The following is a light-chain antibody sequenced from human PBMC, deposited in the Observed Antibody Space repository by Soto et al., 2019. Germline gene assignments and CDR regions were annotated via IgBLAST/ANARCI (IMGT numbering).Light chain of an antibody. CDR3: QSYDSSLSGWV. V-gene: IGLV1-40*01. Sequence: QLPSVSGAPGQRVTISCTESSSNIGAGYDVHWYQQLPGTAPKLLIYGNSNRPSGVPDRFSGSKSGTSASLAITGLQAEDEADYYCQSYDSSLSGWVFGGGTKLTVL. CDR1: SSNIGAGYD. J-gene: IGLJ3*02. CDR2: GNS.